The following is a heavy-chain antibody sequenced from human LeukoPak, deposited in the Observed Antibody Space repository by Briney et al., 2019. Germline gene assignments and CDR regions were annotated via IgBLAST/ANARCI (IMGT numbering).Heavy chain of an antibody. CDR3: VRTTGSFYCYYYMDV. Sequence: SETLSLTCTVSGGSIRSSTYYWGCIRQPPGKGLEWIGNIYYTGSTYYNPSLKSRVTISVDTSKNQFSLRLSSVTAADTAVYYCVRTTGSFYCYYYMDVWGKGTTVTVSS. V-gene: IGHV4-39*07. CDR2: IYYTGST. CDR1: GGSIRSSTYY. D-gene: IGHD1-26*01. J-gene: IGHJ6*03.